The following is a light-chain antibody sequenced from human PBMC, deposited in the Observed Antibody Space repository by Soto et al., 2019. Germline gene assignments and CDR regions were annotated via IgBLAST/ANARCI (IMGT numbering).Light chain of an antibody. CDR2: WAS. Sequence: DIVMTQSPDSLAVSLGERATINCKSSQSVLYSSNNKNYLAWYQQKPGQPPKLLIYWASTRESGVPDRFSGSGSGTDFTLTISSLQSEDFAVYYCQHYNNWPLTFGPGTKVDIK. CDR3: QHYNNWPLT. J-gene: IGKJ3*01. V-gene: IGKV4-1*01. CDR1: QSVLYSSNNKNY.